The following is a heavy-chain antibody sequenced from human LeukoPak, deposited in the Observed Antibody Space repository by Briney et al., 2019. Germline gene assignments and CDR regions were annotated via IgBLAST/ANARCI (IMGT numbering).Heavy chain of an antibody. CDR1: GGSISSYY. J-gene: IGHJ5*02. CDR2: IYYSGST. V-gene: IGHV4-59*08. D-gene: IGHD1-26*01. Sequence: SETLSLTCTVSGGSISSYYWSWIRQPPGKGLEWIGYIYYSGSTNYNPSLKSRVTISVDTSKNQFSLKLSSVTAADTAVYYCASTFSVDWELGGYRFDPWGQGTLVTVSS. CDR3: ASTFSVDWELGGYRFDP.